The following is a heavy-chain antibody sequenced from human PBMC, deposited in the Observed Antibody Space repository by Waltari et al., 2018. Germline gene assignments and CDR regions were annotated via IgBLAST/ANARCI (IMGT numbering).Heavy chain of an antibody. V-gene: IGHV1-69*04. CDR3: ARPQITPMNIAAGNYAFDI. D-gene: IGHD6-13*01. Sequence: QVQLVQSGAEVKKPGSSVKVSCKASGGTFSSYAISWVRQAPGQGLEWMGGIIPILGIANYAQKFQGRVTITADESTSTAYMELSSLRSEDTAVYYCARPQITPMNIAAGNYAFDIWGQGTMVTVSS. CDR1: GGTFSSYA. J-gene: IGHJ3*02. CDR2: IIPILGIA.